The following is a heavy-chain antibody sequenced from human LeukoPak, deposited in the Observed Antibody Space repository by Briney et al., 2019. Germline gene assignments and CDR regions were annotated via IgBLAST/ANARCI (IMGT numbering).Heavy chain of an antibody. CDR1: GGSISSGGYY. CDR2: IYYSGST. CDR3: ARGAISRATNLWFGELTFDY. Sequence: PSQTLSLTCTVSGGSISSGGYYWSWIRQHPGKGLEWIGYIYYSGSTYYNPSLKSRVTISVDTSKNQFSLKLSSVTAADTAVYYCARGAISRATNLWFGELTFDYWGQGTLVTVSS. V-gene: IGHV4-31*03. D-gene: IGHD3-10*01. J-gene: IGHJ4*02.